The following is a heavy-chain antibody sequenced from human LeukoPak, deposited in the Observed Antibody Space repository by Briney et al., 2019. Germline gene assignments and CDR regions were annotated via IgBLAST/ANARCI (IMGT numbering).Heavy chain of an antibody. Sequence: VASVKVSCKASGYTFTSYYMHWVRQAPGQGLEWMGIINPSGGSTSYAQKFQGRVTITADKSTSTAYMELSSLRTEDTALYYCAKVGHSSGWYALAYYYYMDVWGKGTTVTVSS. CDR3: AKVGHSSGWYALAYYYYMDV. V-gene: IGHV1-46*01. J-gene: IGHJ6*03. CDR1: GYTFTSYY. CDR2: INPSGGST. D-gene: IGHD6-19*01.